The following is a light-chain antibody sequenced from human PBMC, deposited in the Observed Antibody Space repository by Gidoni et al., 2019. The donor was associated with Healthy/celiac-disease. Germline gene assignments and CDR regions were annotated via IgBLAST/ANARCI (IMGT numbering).Light chain of an antibody. J-gene: IGKJ4*01. Sequence: DIVLTQSPATLSLSPGERATLSCRASQSASSYLAWYQQKPGQAPRLLIYDASNRATGIPARFSGSGSGTDFTLTISGLEPEDFAVYYCQQRSNWLTFGGGTKVEIK. CDR2: DAS. CDR1: QSASSY. CDR3: QQRSNWLT. V-gene: IGKV3-11*01.